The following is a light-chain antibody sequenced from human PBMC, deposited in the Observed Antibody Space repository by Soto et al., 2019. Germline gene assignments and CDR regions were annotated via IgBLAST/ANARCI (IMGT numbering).Light chain of an antibody. CDR2: EVS. V-gene: IGLV2-14*01. Sequence: QSALTQPASVSGSPGQSITISCTGTSSDVGGYNCVSWYQQHPGKAPKLVIYEVSNRPSGVSHRFSGSKSDNTASLTISGLQAEDEADYYCSSYTSSSTPYVFGTGTKVTVL. CDR1: SSDVGGYNC. J-gene: IGLJ1*01. CDR3: SSYTSSSTPYV.